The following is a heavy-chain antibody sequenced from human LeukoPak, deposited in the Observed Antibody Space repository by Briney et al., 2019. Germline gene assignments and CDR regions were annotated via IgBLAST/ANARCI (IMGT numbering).Heavy chain of an antibody. D-gene: IGHD7-27*01. Sequence: GGSLRLSCAASGFTFSNHAMSWVRQTPGKRLESVSSIGAGGANTHSADSVKGRFTISRDNSENTVYLQMNSLRAEDTAVYYCAKDGGLWVSAHWGDSWGRGTLVTVSS. CDR1: GFTFSNHA. J-gene: IGHJ4*02. CDR2: IGAGGANT. CDR3: AKDGGLWVSAHWGDS. V-gene: IGHV3-23*01.